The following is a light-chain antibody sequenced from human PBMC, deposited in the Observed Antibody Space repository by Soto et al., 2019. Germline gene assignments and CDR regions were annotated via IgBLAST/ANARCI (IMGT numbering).Light chain of an antibody. CDR2: EDS. CDR1: SSDIGNYNL. CDR3: CSYAGSYTWV. V-gene: IGLV2-23*01. Sequence: QAVVTQPASVSGSPGQSITISCTGTSSDIGNYNLVSWYQQHPGKAPKLMIHEDSKRPSGVSNRFSGSKSGNTASLTISGLRTEDEADYYCCSYAGSYTWVFGGGTKLTVL. J-gene: IGLJ3*02.